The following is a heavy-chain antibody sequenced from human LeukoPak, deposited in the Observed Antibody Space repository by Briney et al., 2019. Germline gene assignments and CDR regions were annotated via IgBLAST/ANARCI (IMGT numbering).Heavy chain of an antibody. CDR3: ARDPHYGGNSFVIDY. D-gene: IGHD4-23*01. Sequence: SETLSLTCTVSGDSVSNGNYYWSWLRQPPGKALEWIGYIYYTGSTYYNPSLEGRVTISVDTSRNQFSVKLSSVTAADTAVYYCARDPHYGGNSFVIDYWGQGTLVTVSS. V-gene: IGHV4-61*01. J-gene: IGHJ4*02. CDR1: GDSVSNGNYY. CDR2: IYYTGST.